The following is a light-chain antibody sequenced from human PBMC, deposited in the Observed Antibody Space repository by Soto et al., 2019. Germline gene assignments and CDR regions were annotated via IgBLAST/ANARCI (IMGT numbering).Light chain of an antibody. CDR2: KAS. CDR1: QSINNW. V-gene: IGKV1-5*03. Sequence: DIQMTQSPSTLSASIGDRVTITCRASQSINNWLAWYQQKPGKAPKVLIYKASSLESGVPSRFSGSESGTEFILAINSLQPDDFATYYCQQYHTYPFTFGPGTKVDIK. CDR3: QQYHTYPFT. J-gene: IGKJ3*01.